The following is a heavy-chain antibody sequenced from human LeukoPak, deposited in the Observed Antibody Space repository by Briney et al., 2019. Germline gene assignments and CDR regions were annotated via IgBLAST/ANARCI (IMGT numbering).Heavy chain of an antibody. CDR2: INAGNGNT. CDR1: GYTFTSYA. J-gene: IGHJ4*02. V-gene: IGHV1-3*01. Sequence: ASVKVSCKASGYTFTSYAMHWVRQAPGQRLEWMGWINAGNGNTKYSQKFQGRVTITRDTSASTAYMELSSLRSEDTAVYYCARDRGVTMVRGVIDSFDYWGQGTLVTVSS. D-gene: IGHD3-10*01. CDR3: ARDRGVTMVRGVIDSFDY.